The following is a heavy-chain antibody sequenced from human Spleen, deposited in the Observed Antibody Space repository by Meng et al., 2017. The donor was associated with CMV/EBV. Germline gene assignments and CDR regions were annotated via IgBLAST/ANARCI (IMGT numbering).Heavy chain of an antibody. J-gene: IGHJ4*02. D-gene: IGHD5-18*01. CDR3: AKEYSRRGYSYGFDY. CDR2: ISGSGGST. CDR1: GFTFSTYA. V-gene: IGHV3-23*01. Sequence: GGSLRLSCAASGFTFSTYAMSWVRQAPGKGLEWVSAISGSGGSTYYADSVKGRFTISRDNSKNTLYLQMNSLRAEDTAVYYCAKEYSRRGYSYGFDYWGQGTLVTVSS.